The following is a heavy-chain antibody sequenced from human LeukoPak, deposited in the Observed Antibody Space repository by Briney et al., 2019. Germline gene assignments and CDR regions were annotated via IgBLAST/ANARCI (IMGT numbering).Heavy chain of an antibody. D-gene: IGHD6-6*01. CDR2: MSPSDGST. Sequence: ASVKVSCKASGHTFTSLRVHWVRQAPGQGLEWMGIMSPSDGSTDYAQKFQGRITMTRDASTNTAYMELSSLRSEDTAVYYCAREASVWGQGPLVTVSS. V-gene: IGHV1-46*01. CDR1: GHTFTSLR. CDR3: AREASV. J-gene: IGHJ4*02.